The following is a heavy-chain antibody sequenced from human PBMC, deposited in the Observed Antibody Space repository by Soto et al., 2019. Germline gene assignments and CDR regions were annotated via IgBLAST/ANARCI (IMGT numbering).Heavy chain of an antibody. CDR3: ARERALLLWFGELINWFDP. CDR1: GGSFSGYY. J-gene: IGHJ5*02. V-gene: IGHV4-34*01. D-gene: IGHD3-10*01. CDR2: INHSGST. Sequence: QVQLQQWGAGLLKPSETLSLTCAVYGGSFSGYYWSWIRQPPGKGLEWIGEINHSGSTNYNPSLKSRFTISVDTSKNQFSLKLSSVPAADTAVYYCARERALLLWFGELINWFDPWGQGTLVTVSS.